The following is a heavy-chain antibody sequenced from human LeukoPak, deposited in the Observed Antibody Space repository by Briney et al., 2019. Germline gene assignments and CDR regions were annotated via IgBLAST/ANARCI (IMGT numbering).Heavy chain of an antibody. CDR3: AREHYDILTGPAPYYYYGMDV. CDR2: ISYDGSNK. J-gene: IGHJ6*02. Sequence: GRSLRLSCAASGFTFSSYAMHWVRQAPGKGLEWVAVISYDGSNKYYADSVKGRFTISRDNSKNTLYLQMNSLRAEDTAVYYCAREHYDILTGPAPYYYYGMDVWGQGTTVTVSS. V-gene: IGHV3-30*04. D-gene: IGHD3-9*01. CDR1: GFTFSSYA.